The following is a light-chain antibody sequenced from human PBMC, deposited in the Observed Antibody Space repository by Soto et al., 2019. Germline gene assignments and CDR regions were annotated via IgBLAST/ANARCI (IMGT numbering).Light chain of an antibody. CDR1: QSVSSIY. CDR2: GAS. J-gene: IGKJ1*01. V-gene: IGKV3-20*01. CDR3: QQCGRSPWT. Sequence: EIVLTQSPGTLSLSPGERATLSCRASQSVSSIYLAWYQQKAGQAPRLVIYGASNRATGVPDRFSGSGSGTVFTLTISRLEPEDFAVYYCQQCGRSPWTFGQGTKGDIK.